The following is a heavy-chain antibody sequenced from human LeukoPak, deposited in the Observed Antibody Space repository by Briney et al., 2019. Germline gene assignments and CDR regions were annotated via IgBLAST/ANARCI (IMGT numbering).Heavy chain of an antibody. CDR2: INQDGSEK. CDR1: GFTFSSYA. D-gene: IGHD2-15*01. J-gene: IGHJ4*02. CDR3: ARPELPGWSVLFDF. Sequence: GGSLRLSCAASGFTFSSYAMSWVRQAPGKGLEWVANINQDGSEKYYADSVKGRFTISRDNAGNSLSLQMNSLRAEDTAVYYCARPELPGWSVLFDFWGQGTLVTVSS. V-gene: IGHV3-7*01.